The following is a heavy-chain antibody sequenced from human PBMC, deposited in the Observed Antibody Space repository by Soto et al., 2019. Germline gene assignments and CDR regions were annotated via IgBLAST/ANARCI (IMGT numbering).Heavy chain of an antibody. Sequence: GGSLRLSCATSGFTFSSFALSWVRQAPGKGLEWVSAISGSGDGTDYADSVKGRFTISRDNSKNTLYLQMNSLRAEDTAVYYCAGPGYSSQDYWGQGALVPVSS. J-gene: IGHJ4*02. CDR3: AGPGYSSQDY. D-gene: IGHD5-18*01. CDR1: GFTFSSFA. CDR2: ISGSGDGT. V-gene: IGHV3-23*01.